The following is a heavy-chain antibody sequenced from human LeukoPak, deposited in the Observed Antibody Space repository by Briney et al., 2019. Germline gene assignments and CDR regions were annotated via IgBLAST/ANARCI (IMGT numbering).Heavy chain of an antibody. CDR2: IWYDGSNK. J-gene: IGHJ4*02. D-gene: IGHD2-2*01. V-gene: IGHV3-33*06. Sequence: GGSLRLSCAASGFTFSSYGMHWVRQAPGKGLEWVAVIWYDGSNKYYADSVKGRFTISRDNSKNTLYLQMNSLRAEDTAVYYCAKEVGPYCSSTSCYPRYFDYWGQGTLVTVSS. CDR1: GFTFSSYG. CDR3: AKEVGPYCSSTSCYPRYFDY.